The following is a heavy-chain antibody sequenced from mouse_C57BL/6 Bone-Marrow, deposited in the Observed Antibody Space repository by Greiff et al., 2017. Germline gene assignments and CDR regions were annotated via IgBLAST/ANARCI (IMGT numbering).Heavy chain of an antibody. Sequence: EVQVVESGGGLVQPGGSLKLSCAASGFTFSDYYMYWVRQTPEKRLEWVAYISNGGGSTYYPDTVKGRFTISRDNATNTPYLQMSRLKSEDTAVYYCARRGVTPYYYAMDYWGQGTSVTVSS. D-gene: IGHD2-5*01. CDR2: ISNGGGST. V-gene: IGHV5-12*01. J-gene: IGHJ4*01. CDR3: ARRGVTPYYYAMDY. CDR1: GFTFSDYY.